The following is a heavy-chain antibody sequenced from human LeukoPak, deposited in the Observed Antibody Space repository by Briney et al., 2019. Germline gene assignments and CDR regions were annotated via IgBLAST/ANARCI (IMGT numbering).Heavy chain of an antibody. V-gene: IGHV4-61*01. D-gene: IGHD3-22*01. Sequence: SETLSLTCTVSGGSVTSGTYFWTWIRQPPGKGLDWIGFISNSGSTNYNPSLKSRVTISRDTSKNRFSLNLNSVTAVDTAVYFCARSPSGYRFDYWGQGALVTVSS. CDR3: ARSPSGYRFDY. CDR2: ISNSGST. J-gene: IGHJ4*02. CDR1: GGSVTSGTYF.